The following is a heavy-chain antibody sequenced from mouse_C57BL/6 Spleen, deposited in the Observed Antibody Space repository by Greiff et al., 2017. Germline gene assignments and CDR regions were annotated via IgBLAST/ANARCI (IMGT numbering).Heavy chain of an antibody. CDR1: GFSFTSYG. Sequence: VQLQASGPGLVQPSQSLSITCTVSGFSFTSYGVHWVRQSPGKGLEWLGVIWRGGGTDYNAAFMSSLRITKDNSNSQVFFKMNSLQAGDTAIYYWAKESYYGNSPYWDCDGWGTGTTVTVSS. V-gene: IGHV2-5*01. D-gene: IGHD1-1*01. J-gene: IGHJ1*03. CDR3: AKESYYGNSPYWDCDG. CDR2: IWRGGGT.